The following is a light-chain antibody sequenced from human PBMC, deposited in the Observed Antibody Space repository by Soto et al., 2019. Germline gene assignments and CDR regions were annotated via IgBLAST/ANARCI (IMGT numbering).Light chain of an antibody. J-gene: IGLJ2*01. CDR3: AAWDDSLNGVV. V-gene: IGLV1-44*01. CDR1: ISNIGGNT. Sequence: QTVVTQPPSASGTPGQRVTISCFGSISNIGGNTVNWYQQLPGTAPKLLMYTNNQRPSGVPDRFSGSKSGTSASLAISGLQSEDEADYYCAAWDDSLNGVVFGGGTKLTVL. CDR2: TNN.